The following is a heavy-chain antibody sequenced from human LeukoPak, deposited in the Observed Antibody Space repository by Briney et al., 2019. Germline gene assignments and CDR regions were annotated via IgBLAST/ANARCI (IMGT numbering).Heavy chain of an antibody. D-gene: IGHD3-10*01. CDR2: IKQDGGET. CDR1: GFTFSDYW. CDR3: ARSIGSGSYRMGFDP. Sequence: GGSLRLSCAASGFTFSDYWMNWVRQAPGKGLEWVANIKQDGGETYYVDSVKGRFTISRDNAKNSLYLQMNSLRAEDTALYHCARSIGSGSYRMGFDPWGQGTLVTVSS. J-gene: IGHJ5*02. V-gene: IGHV3-7*03.